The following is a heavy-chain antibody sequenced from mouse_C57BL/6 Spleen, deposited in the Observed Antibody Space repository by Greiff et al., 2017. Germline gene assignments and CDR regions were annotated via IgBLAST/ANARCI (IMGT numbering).Heavy chain of an antibody. CDR3: ARHYSNYAMDY. D-gene: IGHD2-5*01. J-gene: IGHJ4*01. CDR1: GFTFSSYT. CDR2: ISGGGGNT. Sequence: EVQGVESGGGLVKPGGSLKLSCAASGFTFSSYTMSWVRQTPEKRLEWVATISGGGGNTYYPDSVKGRFTISRDNAKNTLYLQMSSLRSEDTALYYCARHYSNYAMDYWGQGTSVTVSS. V-gene: IGHV5-9*01.